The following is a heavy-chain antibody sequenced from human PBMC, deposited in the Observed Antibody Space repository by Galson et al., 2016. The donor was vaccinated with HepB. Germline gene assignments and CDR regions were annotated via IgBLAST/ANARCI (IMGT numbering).Heavy chain of an antibody. J-gene: IGHJ4*02. CDR2: TSVSGDSK. V-gene: IGHV3-23*01. D-gene: IGHD3-3*01. CDR3: TRFSPFDY. CDR1: GFTFSSFA. Sequence: SLRLSCAASGFTFSSFALGWVRQAPGKGLEWVSATSVSGDSKFYAGSVKGRLTISRDDSKSTAYLQMNSLQTDDTAVYYCTRFSPFDYWGQGALVTVSS.